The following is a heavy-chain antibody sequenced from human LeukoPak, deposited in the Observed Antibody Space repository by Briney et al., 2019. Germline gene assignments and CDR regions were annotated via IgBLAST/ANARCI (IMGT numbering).Heavy chain of an antibody. CDR1: GYTFTSYY. D-gene: IGHD1-26*01. Sequence: ASVKVSCKASGYTFTSYYMHWVRQAPGQGLEWMGWINPNSGGTNYAQKFQGRVTMTRDTSISTAYMELSRLRSDDTAVYYCARDPMVGATINFFDYWGQGTLVTVSS. CDR2: INPNSGGT. CDR3: ARDPMVGATINFFDY. J-gene: IGHJ4*02. V-gene: IGHV1-2*02.